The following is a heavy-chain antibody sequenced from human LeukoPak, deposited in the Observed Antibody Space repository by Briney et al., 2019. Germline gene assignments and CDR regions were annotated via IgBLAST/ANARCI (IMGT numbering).Heavy chain of an antibody. J-gene: IGHJ6*03. V-gene: IGHV3-7*01. CDR3: VRLYGYYYSYMDV. Sequence: GGSLRLSCEASGFSFSSYTMTWVRQAPGKGLEWVANIKDDGSEKYYLDSVKGRFTISRDNVKNSLYPQMNSLRAEDAAVYFCVRLYGYYYSYMDVWGKGTTVTVSS. D-gene: IGHD2-8*01. CDR1: GFSFSSYT. CDR2: IKDDGSEK.